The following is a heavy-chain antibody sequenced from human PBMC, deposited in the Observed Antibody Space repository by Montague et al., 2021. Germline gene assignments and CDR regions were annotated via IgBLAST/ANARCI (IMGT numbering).Heavy chain of an antibody. V-gene: IGHV3-23*01. Sequence: SLRLSCAVSGYDFRRYDMYWVRQAPGKGLESVSGISSTGGATYYADFVKGRFTISRDNSKDTLSLQMNSLRVEDTAIYYCVKSAVVVTFYSWIDTWGQGTLVTVSS. J-gene: IGHJ5*02. CDR3: VKSAVVVTFYSWIDT. CDR1: GYDFRRYD. D-gene: IGHD3-22*01. CDR2: ISSTGGAT.